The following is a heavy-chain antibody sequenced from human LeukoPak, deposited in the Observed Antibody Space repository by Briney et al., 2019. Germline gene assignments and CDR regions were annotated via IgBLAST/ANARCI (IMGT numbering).Heavy chain of an antibody. CDR2: IYYSGST. CDR3: ARGATAMGDFDY. Sequence: PSETLSLTCTVSGGSISIYYWSWIRQPPGKGLEWIGYIYYSGSTNYNPSLKSRVTISVDTSKNQFSLKLSSVTAADTAVYYCARGATAMGDFDYWGQGTLVTVSS. J-gene: IGHJ4*02. V-gene: IGHV4-59*01. CDR1: GGSISIYY. D-gene: IGHD5-18*01.